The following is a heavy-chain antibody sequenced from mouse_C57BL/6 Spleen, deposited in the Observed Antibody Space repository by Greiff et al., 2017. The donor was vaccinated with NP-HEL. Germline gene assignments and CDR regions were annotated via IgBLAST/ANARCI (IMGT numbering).Heavy chain of an antibody. V-gene: IGHV1-39*01. Sequence: VQLQQSGPELVKPGASVKISCKASGYSFTDYNMNWVKQSNGKSLEWIGVINPNYGTTSYNQKFKGKATLTVDQSSSTAYMQLNSLTSEDSAVYYCARHYYGSSYVDWFAYWGQGTLVTVSA. J-gene: IGHJ3*01. CDR3: ARHYYGSSYVDWFAY. D-gene: IGHD1-1*01. CDR2: INPNYGTT. CDR1: GYSFTDYN.